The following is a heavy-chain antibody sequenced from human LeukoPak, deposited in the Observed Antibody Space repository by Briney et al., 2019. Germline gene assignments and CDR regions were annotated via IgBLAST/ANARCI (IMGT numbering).Heavy chain of an antibody. D-gene: IGHD6-19*01. CDR2: ISVYNGDT. CDR3: ARHGIAVVDY. J-gene: IGHJ4*02. Sequence: ASVKVSCKASGYTFTSYGISWVRRAPGQGLEWMGWISVYNGDTNYAQKFQGRVTMTTDTSTSTAYMELRSLRSDDTAVYYCARHGIAVVDYWGQGTLVTVSS. V-gene: IGHV1-18*01. CDR1: GYTFTSYG.